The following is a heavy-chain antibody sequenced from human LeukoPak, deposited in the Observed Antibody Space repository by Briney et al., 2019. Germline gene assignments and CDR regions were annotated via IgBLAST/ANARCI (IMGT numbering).Heavy chain of an antibody. D-gene: IGHD1-26*01. CDR2: IYYSGST. CDR3: ARHGGSYYGPRALDI. CDR1: GGSISSSSYS. V-gene: IGHV4-39*01. J-gene: IGHJ3*02. Sequence: SETLSLTCTVSGGSISSSSYSWGWIRQPPGKGLEWIGSIYYSGSTYYNPSLKSRVTISVDTSKNQFSLKLSSVTAADTAVYYCARHGGSYYGPRALDIWGQGTMVTVSS.